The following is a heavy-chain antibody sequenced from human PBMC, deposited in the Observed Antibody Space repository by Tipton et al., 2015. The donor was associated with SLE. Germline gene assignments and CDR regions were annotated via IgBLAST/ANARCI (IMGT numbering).Heavy chain of an antibody. CDR3: ARSTTTMNLPRFDF. D-gene: IGHD4-17*01. Sequence: LRLSCTVFNGSISSYYWSWIRQPPGKGLEWLGYISYGNTKYNPSLRSRLTISVDTSKNQFSLRLSSVTAADTAVYFCARSTTTMNLPRFDFWGLGTLVTVSS. CDR2: ISYGNT. J-gene: IGHJ4*02. V-gene: IGHV4-59*01. CDR1: NGSISSYY.